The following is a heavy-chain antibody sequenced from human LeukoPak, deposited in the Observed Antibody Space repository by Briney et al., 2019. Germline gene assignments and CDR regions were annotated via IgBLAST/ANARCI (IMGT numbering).Heavy chain of an antibody. CDR3: ASSPEVSGYNDFDY. V-gene: IGHV3-21*01. Sequence: GGSLRLSCAGSGFSFSTYGMTWVPQAPGKGLEWVSSISNSGYYTYYADADSMKGRFTIARVNPKNSLYLQTNSLRVEDTAVYHWASSPEVSGYNDFDYRGWGTLATVSS. J-gene: IGHJ4*02. D-gene: IGHD1-14*01. CDR2: ISNSGYYT. CDR1: GFSFSTYG.